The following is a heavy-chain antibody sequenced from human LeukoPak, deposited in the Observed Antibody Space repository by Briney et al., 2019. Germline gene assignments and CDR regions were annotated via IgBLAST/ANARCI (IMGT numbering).Heavy chain of an antibody. CDR3: ARGLYCSSSTSCSVYGMDV. J-gene: IGHJ6*02. V-gene: IGHV1-69*04. Sequence: GSSVRVSCKTSGGTFRSYGLNWVRQAPGQGPEWMGGFIPILGIPKYAQNLQGRVTITADKSTSTGYMELSGLTYEDTAVYYCARGLYCSSSTSCSVYGMDVWGQGTTVTVSS. CDR2: FIPILGIP. D-gene: IGHD2-2*01. CDR1: GGTFRSYG.